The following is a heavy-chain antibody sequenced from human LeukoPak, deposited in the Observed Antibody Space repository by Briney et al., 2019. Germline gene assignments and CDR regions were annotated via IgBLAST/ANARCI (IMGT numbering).Heavy chain of an antibody. D-gene: IGHD2/OR15-2a*01. Sequence: SETLSLTCTVSGGSISSYSWSWIRQSPGKGLEWIGYISNSGSTNYNPSLKSRVTISLDTSKNQFSLKLSSVTAADTAVYYCARGRVIGSGAFDIWGQGTILTVSS. CDR1: GGSISSYS. CDR3: ARGRVIGSGAFDI. CDR2: ISNSGST. J-gene: IGHJ3*02. V-gene: IGHV4-59*01.